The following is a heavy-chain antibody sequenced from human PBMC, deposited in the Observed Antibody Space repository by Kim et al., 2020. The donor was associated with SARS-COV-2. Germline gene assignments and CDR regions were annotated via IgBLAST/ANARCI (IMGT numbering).Heavy chain of an antibody. CDR1: GYTFTSYW. CDR3: ARGLARSDGYNFDAFDV. D-gene: IGHD5-12*01. Sequence: GESLKISCQASGYTFTSYWIGWVRQLPGKGLEWMGIVYPGDSDTRYSPSFQGHVIISVDKSVSTTYLQWSSLKASDTATYFCARGLARSDGYNFDAFDVWGQGALVIV. J-gene: IGHJ3*01. CDR2: VYPGDSDT. V-gene: IGHV5-51*01.